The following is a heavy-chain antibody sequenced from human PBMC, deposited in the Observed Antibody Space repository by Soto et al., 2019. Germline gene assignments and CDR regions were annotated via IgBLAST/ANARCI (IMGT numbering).Heavy chain of an antibody. Sequence: QTGGSLRLSCAASGFTFSSYAMSWVRQAPGKGLECVSAISGSGGSTYYADSVKGRFTISRDNSKNTLYLQMNSLRAEDTAVYYCAKAGIVGATRGNYYYYGMDVWGQGTTVTVSS. CDR3: AKAGIVGATRGNYYYYGMDV. V-gene: IGHV3-23*01. CDR1: GFTFSSYA. J-gene: IGHJ6*02. CDR2: ISGSGGST. D-gene: IGHD1-26*01.